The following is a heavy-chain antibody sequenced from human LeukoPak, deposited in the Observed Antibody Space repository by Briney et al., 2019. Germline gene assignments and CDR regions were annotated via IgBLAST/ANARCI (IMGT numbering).Heavy chain of an antibody. J-gene: IGHJ4*02. CDR1: GFTFSSYA. V-gene: IGHV3-23*01. CDR3: AKVDGYCSSTSCLETDY. D-gene: IGHD2-2*01. Sequence: PGGSLRLSCAASGFTFSSYAMSWVRQAPGKGLEWVLAISGSGGSTYYADSVKGRFTISRDNSKNTLYLQMNSLRAEDTAVYYCAKVDGYCSSTSCLETDYWGQGTLVTVSS. CDR2: ISGSGGST.